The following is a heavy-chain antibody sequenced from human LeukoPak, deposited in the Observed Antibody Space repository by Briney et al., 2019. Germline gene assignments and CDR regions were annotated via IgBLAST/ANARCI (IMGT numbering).Heavy chain of an antibody. CDR2: VYHSGRT. Sequence: SETLSLTCTVSGDSISSSTYYWAWVRQPPGKGLEWIGSVYHSGRTYYDPSLKSRVTVSVGTSKNQFSLKLSSVTAADTAVHYCARGVVVVPAAYNYYYYMDVWGKGTTVTVSS. V-gene: IGHV4-39*01. CDR3: ARGVVVVPAAYNYYYYMDV. J-gene: IGHJ6*03. CDR1: GDSISSSTYY. D-gene: IGHD2-2*01.